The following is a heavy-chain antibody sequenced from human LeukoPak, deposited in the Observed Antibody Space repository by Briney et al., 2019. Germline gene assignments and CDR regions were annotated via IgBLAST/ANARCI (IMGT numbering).Heavy chain of an antibody. CDR3: ARDSSHGDYVSWFDP. V-gene: IGHV4-4*07. J-gene: IGHJ5*02. CDR2: IYTSGST. CDR1: GGSISSYY. Sequence: PSETLSLTCTVSGGSISSYYWSWIRQPAGKGLEWIGRIYTSGSTNYNPSLKSRVTMSVDTSKNQFPLKLSSVTAADTAVYYCARDSSHGDYVSWFDPWGQGTLVTVSS. D-gene: IGHD4-17*01.